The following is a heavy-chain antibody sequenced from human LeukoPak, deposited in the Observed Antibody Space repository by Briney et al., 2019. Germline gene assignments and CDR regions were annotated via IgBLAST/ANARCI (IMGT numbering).Heavy chain of an antibody. CDR2: ISGSGGST. V-gene: IGHV3-23*01. Sequence: GGSLRLSCAASGFTFSSYAMSWFRQAPGKGLEWVSVISGSGGSTYYADSVQGRFTISRDNSKNTLYLQMNSLRAEDTAVYYCAKRGYDSSGYYGYFYYWAQGTLVTVSS. CDR3: AKRGYDSSGYYGYFYY. J-gene: IGHJ4*02. CDR1: GFTFSSYA. D-gene: IGHD3-22*01.